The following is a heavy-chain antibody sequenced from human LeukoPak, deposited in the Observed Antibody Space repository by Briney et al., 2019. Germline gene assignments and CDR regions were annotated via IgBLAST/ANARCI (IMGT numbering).Heavy chain of an antibody. D-gene: IGHD6-6*01. CDR1: GYTFTSYY. V-gene: IGHV1-2*02. CDR3: ARSRQLVRGELLNLGY. J-gene: IGHJ4*02. Sequence: GASVKVSCKASGYTFTSYYMHWVRQAPGQGLEWMGWINPNSGGTNYAQKFQGRVTMTRDTSISTAYMELSRLRSDDTAVYYCARSRQLVRGELLNLGYWGQGTLVTVSS. CDR2: INPNSGGT.